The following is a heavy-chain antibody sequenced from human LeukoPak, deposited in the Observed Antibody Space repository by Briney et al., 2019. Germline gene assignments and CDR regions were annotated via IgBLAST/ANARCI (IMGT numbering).Heavy chain of an antibody. D-gene: IGHD5-24*01. Sequence: SETLSLTCTVSGGSISSDSYFWGWIRQPPGKGLEWIGSMDYSGTTYYNPSLKSRLTISVHTSKNQFSLKLSSVTAADTAVYYCAIYGAMATIVDHWGQGTLVTVSA. CDR1: GGSISSDSYF. V-gene: IGHV4-39*01. J-gene: IGHJ4*02. CDR3: AIYGAMATIVDH. CDR2: MDYSGTT.